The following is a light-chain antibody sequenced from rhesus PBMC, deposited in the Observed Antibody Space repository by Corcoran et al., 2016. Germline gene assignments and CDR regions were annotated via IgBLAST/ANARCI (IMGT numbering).Light chain of an antibody. CDR3: SSYAGSTTFV. V-gene: IGLV2-23*01. CDR2: EVS. J-gene: IGLJ6*01. CDR1: RHDVGGYDY. Sequence: QAALTQPPSVSGSPGQSVTLSCTGTRHDVGGYDYVSWYQQHPGTAPKLMIYEVSKRPSGVSERFSGSKSGNTASLTISGLQAEDAADYYCSSYAGSTTFVFGSGTKLTVL.